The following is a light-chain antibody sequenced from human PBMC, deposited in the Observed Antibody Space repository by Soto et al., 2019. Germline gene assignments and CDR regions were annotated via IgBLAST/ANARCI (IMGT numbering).Light chain of an antibody. Sequence: QSALTQPASVSGSPGQSITISCTGTSSDVGSYNLVSWYQQHPGKAPKLMIYEVSKRPSGVSNRFSGSKSGNTASLTISGLQAEDEADYYCCSYAGSKTFYVFGTGTKLTVL. CDR2: EVS. V-gene: IGLV2-23*02. CDR1: SSDVGSYNL. J-gene: IGLJ1*01. CDR3: CSYAGSKTFYV.